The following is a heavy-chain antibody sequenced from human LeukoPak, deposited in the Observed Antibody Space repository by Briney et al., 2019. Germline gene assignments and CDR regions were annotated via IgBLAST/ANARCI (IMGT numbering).Heavy chain of an antibody. CDR2: ISGSGGST. Sequence: GGSLRLSCAASGFTFSSYAMSWVRQAPGKGLEWVSAISGSGGSTYYADSVKGRFTISRDNSKNTPCLQMDSLRAEDTAVYYCARQWFQDAFDIWGQGTMVTVSS. V-gene: IGHV3-23*01. J-gene: IGHJ3*02. D-gene: IGHD3-22*01. CDR3: ARQWFQDAFDI. CDR1: GFTFSSYA.